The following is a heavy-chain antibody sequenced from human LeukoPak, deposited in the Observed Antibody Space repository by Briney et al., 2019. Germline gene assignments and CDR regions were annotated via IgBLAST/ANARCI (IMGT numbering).Heavy chain of an antibody. CDR3: AKDGGRGQLVLYYFDY. CDR1: EFTFDDYA. J-gene: IGHJ4*02. CDR2: ISWNSGSI. D-gene: IGHD6-13*01. Sequence: LAGGSLRLSCAASEFTFDDYAMHWVRQAPGKGLEWVSGISWNSGSIGYADSVKGRFTISRDNAKNSLYLQMNSLRAEDTALYYCAKDGGRGQLVLYYFDYWGQGTLVTVSS. V-gene: IGHV3-9*01.